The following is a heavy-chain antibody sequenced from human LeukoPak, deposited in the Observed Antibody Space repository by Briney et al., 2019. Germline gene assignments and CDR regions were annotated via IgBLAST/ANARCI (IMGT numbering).Heavy chain of an antibody. CDR2: INPNSGGT. J-gene: IGHJ4*02. CDR1: GYTFTGYY. Sequence: ASVKVSCKASGYTFTGYYMHWVRQAPGQGLEWMGWINPNSGGTNYAQKFQGRVTMTRDTSISTAYMELSRLRSDDTAVYYCARGKDIVVVPAALLDYWGQGTLVTVSS. D-gene: IGHD2-2*01. CDR3: ARGKDIVVVPAALLDY. V-gene: IGHV1-2*02.